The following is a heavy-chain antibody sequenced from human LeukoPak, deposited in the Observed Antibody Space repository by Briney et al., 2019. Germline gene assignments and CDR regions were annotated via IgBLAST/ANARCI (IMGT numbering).Heavy chain of an antibody. CDR2: ISGSGGST. J-gene: IGHJ4*02. D-gene: IGHD6-19*01. CDR3: AKDTQWLVRFDY. V-gene: IGHV3-23*01. CDR1: GFTFSSYA. Sequence: PGGSLRLSCAASGFTFSSYAMSWVRQAPGKGLEWVSAISGSGGSTYYTDSVKGRFTISRDNSKNTLYLQMNSLRAEDTAVYYCAKDTQWLVRFDYWGQGTLVTVSS.